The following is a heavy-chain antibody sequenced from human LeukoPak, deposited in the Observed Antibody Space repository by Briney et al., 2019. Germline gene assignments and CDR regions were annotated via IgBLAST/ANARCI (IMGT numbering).Heavy chain of an antibody. CDR3: ASGKYRYGDNWFDP. V-gene: IGHV3-30*04. CDR1: GFTFSSYA. CDR2: ISYDGSNK. D-gene: IGHD5-18*01. J-gene: IGHJ5*02. Sequence: PGRPLRLSCAASGFTFSSYAMHWVRQAPGKGLEWVAVISYDGSNKYYADSVKGRFTISRDNSKNTLYLQMNSLRAEDMAVYFCASGKYRYGDNWFDPWGQGTLVTVSS.